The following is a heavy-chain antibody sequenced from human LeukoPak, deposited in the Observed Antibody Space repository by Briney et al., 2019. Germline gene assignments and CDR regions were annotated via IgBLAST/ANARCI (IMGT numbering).Heavy chain of an antibody. J-gene: IGHJ4*02. D-gene: IGHD3-10*02. CDR1: GFIFSNYG. CDR2: ISASGSAT. CDR3: AKDLGYYVARPLDY. Sequence: GGSLRLSCAASGFIFSNYGMNWVRQAPGKGLEWVAAISASGSATSYADSVRGRFTISRDNSKSTTYLQMNSLRAEDTAVYYCAKDLGYYVARPLDYWGQGTLVTVSS. V-gene: IGHV3-23*01.